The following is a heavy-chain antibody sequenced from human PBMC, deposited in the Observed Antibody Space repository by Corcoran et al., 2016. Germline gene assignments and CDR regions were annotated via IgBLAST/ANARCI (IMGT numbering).Heavy chain of an antibody. Sequence: QVQLQESGPGLVKPSETLSLTCTVSGGSISSYYWSWIRQPPGKGLEWIGYIYYSGSTNYNPSLKRRVTISVDTSKNQFSLKLSSVTAADTAVYYCARAPRCSGGSCYPFDYWGQGTLVTVSS. CDR1: GGSISSYY. D-gene: IGHD2-15*01. J-gene: IGHJ4*02. CDR2: IYYSGST. V-gene: IGHV4-59*01. CDR3: ARAPRCSGGSCYPFDY.